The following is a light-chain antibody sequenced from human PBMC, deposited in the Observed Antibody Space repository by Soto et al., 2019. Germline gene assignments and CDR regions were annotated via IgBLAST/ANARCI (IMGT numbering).Light chain of an antibody. J-gene: IGKJ5*01. CDR3: QQYANSPIT. CDR1: QFFSSRS. Sequence: RASQFFSSRSLAWYQQKLGQAPRLLIYGASNRATGIPGRFSASGSGTDFTLTITPLEPEDFAVYFCQQYANSPITFGQGTRLEIK. CDR2: GAS. V-gene: IGKV3-20*01.